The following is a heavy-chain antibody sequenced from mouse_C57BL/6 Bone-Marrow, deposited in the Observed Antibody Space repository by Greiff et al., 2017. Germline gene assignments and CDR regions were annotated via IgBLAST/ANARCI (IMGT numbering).Heavy chain of an antibody. CDR1: GYTFTDYN. Sequence: EVQLQQSGPELVKPGASVKMSCKASGYTFTDYNMHWVKQSHGQSLEWIGYINPNNGGTSYNQKFKGKATLTVNKSSSTAYMQLRSLTSEDSAVYYFASPYYYGSHDYWGQGTTLTVSS. J-gene: IGHJ2*01. D-gene: IGHD1-1*01. CDR2: INPNNGGT. V-gene: IGHV1-22*01. CDR3: ASPYYYGSHDY.